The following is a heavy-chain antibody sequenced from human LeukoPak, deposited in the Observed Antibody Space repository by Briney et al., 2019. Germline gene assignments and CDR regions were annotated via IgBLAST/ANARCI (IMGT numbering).Heavy chain of an antibody. J-gene: IGHJ6*03. V-gene: IGHV4-39*07. CDR1: GGSISSSSYY. CDR2: IYYSGST. CDR3: ARDHHDSYHMDV. Sequence: SETLSLTCTVSGGSISSSSYYWGWIRQPPGKGLEWIGSIYYSGSTYYNPSLKSRVTISVDTSKNQFSLKLSSVTAADTAVYYCARDHHDSYHMDVWGKGTTVTVSS.